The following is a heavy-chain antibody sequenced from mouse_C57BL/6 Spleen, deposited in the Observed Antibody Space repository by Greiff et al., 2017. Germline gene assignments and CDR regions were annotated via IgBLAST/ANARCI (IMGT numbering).Heavy chain of an antibody. J-gene: IGHJ4*01. V-gene: IGHV14-1*01. D-gene: IGHD1-1*01. CDR1: GFNIKDYY. CDR3: TTGGSSPYYAMDY. CDR2: IDPEDGDT. Sequence: EVQLQQSGAELVRPGASVKLSCTASGFNIKDYYMHWVKQRPEQGLEWIGRIDPEDGDTEYAPKFQGKATMTEDTSSNTAYLQLSSLTSEDTAVYYCTTGGSSPYYAMDYWGQGTSVTVSS.